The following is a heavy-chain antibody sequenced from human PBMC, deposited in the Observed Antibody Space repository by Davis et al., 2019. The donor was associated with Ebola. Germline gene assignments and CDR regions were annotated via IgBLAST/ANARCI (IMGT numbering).Heavy chain of an antibody. CDR3: TRDTRSSGWYGDFDS. D-gene: IGHD6-19*01. CDR2: ISSSGTTM. V-gene: IGHV3-11*01. CDR1: GFTFSDYY. Sequence: GESLKISCAASGFTFSDYYMNWIRQAPGKGLEWVSYISSSGTTMYYADSVKGRFTISRDHAKSSLYLQVNSLRDEDTAVYYCTRDTRSSGWYGDFDSWGQGTLVTVSS. J-gene: IGHJ4*02.